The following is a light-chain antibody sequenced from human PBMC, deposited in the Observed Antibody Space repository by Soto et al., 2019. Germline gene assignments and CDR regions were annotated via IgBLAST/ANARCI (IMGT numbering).Light chain of an antibody. CDR3: QQYGSSPPYT. J-gene: IGKJ2*01. V-gene: IGKV3-20*01. Sequence: EIVLTQSPCTLSLSPGERAILSCRASQSVSSSYLAWYQHKPGQAPRLLIYGASIRATGIPDRFSGSGSGTDFTLTISRLEPEDFAVYYCQQYGSSPPYTCGQGTKLEIK. CDR2: GAS. CDR1: QSVSSSY.